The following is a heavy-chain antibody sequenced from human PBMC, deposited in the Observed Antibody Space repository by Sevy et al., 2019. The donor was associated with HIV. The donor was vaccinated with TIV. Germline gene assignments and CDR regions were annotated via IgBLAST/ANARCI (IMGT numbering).Heavy chain of an antibody. Sequence: GESLKISCKGSGYSFTTYWIGWVRQMPGKDLEWIGIIYPSDSEIRCSPPFQGQVTISADKSISTAYLQWSSLKASDSAVYYCVIGGRHSYVRYNDWHADYWGQGTLVTVSS. CDR1: GYSFTTYW. CDR2: IYPSDSEI. J-gene: IGHJ4*02. V-gene: IGHV5-51*01. D-gene: IGHD3-9*01. CDR3: VIGGRHSYVRYNDWHADY.